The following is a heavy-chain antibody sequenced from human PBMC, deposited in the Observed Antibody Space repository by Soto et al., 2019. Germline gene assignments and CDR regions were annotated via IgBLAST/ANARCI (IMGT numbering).Heavy chain of an antibody. CDR2: IKQDGSEK. Sequence: PGGSLRLSCVGSGFTLNNYGVHWVRQAPGKGLEWVANIKQDGSEKSYVDSVKGRFTISRDNAKNSLYLQMNSLRAEDTAVYFCGRDLPSISGRPGGWFDPWGQGTLVTVSS. CDR1: GFTLNNYG. V-gene: IGHV3-7*01. J-gene: IGHJ5*02. CDR3: GRDLPSISGRPGGWFDP. D-gene: IGHD6-6*01.